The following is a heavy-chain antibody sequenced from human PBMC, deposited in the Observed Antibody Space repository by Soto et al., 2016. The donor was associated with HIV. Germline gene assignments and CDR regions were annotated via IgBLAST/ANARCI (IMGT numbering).Heavy chain of an antibody. CDR2: VSGSGGST. J-gene: IGHJ6*02. CDR3: SKNLDDYGDYYYYTMDF. Sequence: EVQLLESGGGLGQPGGSLRLSCVASGFNFRSYAMTWVRQAPGKGLERVSVVSGSGGSTYYADAVKGRFTISRDHSSNTVFLQMNSLRAEDTAVYYCSKNLDDYGDYYYYTMDFWGQGTTVTVSS. CDR1: GFNFRSYA. V-gene: IGHV3-23*01. D-gene: IGHD4-17*01.